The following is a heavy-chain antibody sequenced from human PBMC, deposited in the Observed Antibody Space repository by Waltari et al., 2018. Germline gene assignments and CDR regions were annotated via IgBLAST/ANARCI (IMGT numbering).Heavy chain of an antibody. CDR2: INHSGST. D-gene: IGHD6-19*01. V-gene: IGHV4-34*01. CDR1: GRSFSGCY. J-gene: IGHJ3*02. Sequence: VQLQQWGAGPFQPSETLSLTCAVYGRSFSGCYWSWLRHPPGKGLEWIGEINHSGSTNYNPSLKSRVTISVDTSKNQFSLKLSSVTAADTAVYYCARGSSGWYDRRDAFDIWGQGTMVTVSS. CDR3: ARGSSGWYDRRDAFDI.